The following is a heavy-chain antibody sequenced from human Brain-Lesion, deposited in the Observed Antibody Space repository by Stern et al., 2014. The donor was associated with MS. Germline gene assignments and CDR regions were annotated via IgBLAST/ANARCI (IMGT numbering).Heavy chain of an antibody. CDR1: GGSVSSGGYF. J-gene: IGHJ2*01. CDR2: VYYSGSI. Sequence: QLQLQESGPGLVKPLQTLSLTCTVSGGSVSSGGYFWNWIRQHPGKGLAWIGHVYYSGSIAYNPSLKSLVTISVDTSKNQFSLRLRSVTAADTAVYYCARNPALWYFDLWGRGTLAAVSS. CDR3: ARNPALWYFDL. V-gene: IGHV4-31*01. D-gene: IGHD3-3*02.